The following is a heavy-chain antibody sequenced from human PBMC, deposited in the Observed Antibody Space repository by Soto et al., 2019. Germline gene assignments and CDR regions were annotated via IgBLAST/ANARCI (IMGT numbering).Heavy chain of an antibody. D-gene: IGHD5-12*01. Sequence: QLVESGGGLVQPGGSLRLSCAASGFSVSNNYMKWVRQAPGKGLEWVSLIYSGGSTYYADSVKGRFTISRYNSKNTLFLQMNSLRVEDTAVYYCARDRGYRWGQGTMVTVSS. CDR3: ARDRGYR. J-gene: IGHJ3*01. CDR2: IYSGGST. CDR1: GFSVSNNY. V-gene: IGHV3-66*01.